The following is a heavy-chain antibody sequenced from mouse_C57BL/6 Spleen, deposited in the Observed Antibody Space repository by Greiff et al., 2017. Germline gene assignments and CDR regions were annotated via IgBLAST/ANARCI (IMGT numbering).Heavy chain of an antibody. Sequence: EVQGVESGAELVRPGASVKLSCTASGFNIKDDYMHWVKQRPEQGLEWIGWIDPENGDTEYASKFQGKATITADTSSNTAYLQLSSLTSEDTAVYYCTHYGSSSGAMDYWGQGTSVTVSS. CDR2: IDPENGDT. J-gene: IGHJ4*01. CDR3: THYGSSSGAMDY. CDR1: GFNIKDDY. D-gene: IGHD1-1*01. V-gene: IGHV14-4*01.